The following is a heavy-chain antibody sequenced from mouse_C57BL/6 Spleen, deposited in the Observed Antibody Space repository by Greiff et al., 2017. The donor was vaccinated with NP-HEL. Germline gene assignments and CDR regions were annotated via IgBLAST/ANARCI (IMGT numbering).Heavy chain of an antibody. V-gene: IGHV1-52*01. CDR1: GYTFTSYG. D-gene: IGHD2-4*01. CDR2: IDPSDSET. CDR3: ARRCYDYEEDYAMDY. J-gene: IGHJ4*01. Sequence: QVHVKQSGAELVRPGSSVKLSCKASGYTFTSYGMHWVKQRPIQGLEWIGNIDPSDSETHYNQKFKDKATFTVDKSTNTAYMQLSSLTSEEYAVYYCARRCYDYEEDYAMDYWGQGTSVTVSS.